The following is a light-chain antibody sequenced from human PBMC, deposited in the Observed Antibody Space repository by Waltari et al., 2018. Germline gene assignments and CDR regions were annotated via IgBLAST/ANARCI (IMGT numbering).Light chain of an antibody. J-gene: IGKJ1*01. Sequence: EIVLTQSHGTLSLSPGERATLPCRASQSIGRYLAWYQQKPDQAPRLLIYGASSRATGIPDRFSGSGSGTDFSLTISRLEPEDFAVYYCQNHERLPATFGQGTKVEIK. CDR1: QSIGRY. CDR3: QNHERLPAT. V-gene: IGKV3-20*01. CDR2: GAS.